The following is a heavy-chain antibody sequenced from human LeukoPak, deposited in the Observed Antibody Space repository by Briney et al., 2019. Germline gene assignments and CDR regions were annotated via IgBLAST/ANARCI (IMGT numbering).Heavy chain of an antibody. V-gene: IGHV3-9*01. Sequence: PGRSLRLSCAASGFTFDDYAMPWVRQAPGKGLEWVSGISWNSGTIGYADSVKGRFTISRDNAKNSLYLQMNSLRAEDTALYYCAKDMHYDSSGYLGYWGQGTLVTVSS. J-gene: IGHJ4*02. D-gene: IGHD3-22*01. CDR1: GFTFDDYA. CDR3: AKDMHYDSSGYLGY. CDR2: ISWNSGTI.